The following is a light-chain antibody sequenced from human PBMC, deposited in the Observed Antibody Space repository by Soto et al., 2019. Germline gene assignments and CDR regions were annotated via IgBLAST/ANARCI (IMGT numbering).Light chain of an antibody. J-gene: IGKJ5*01. CDR2: GAS. CDR1: QSVSSN. V-gene: IGKV3D-15*01. Sequence: EIVMTHSPATLSVSPGERATLSCRASQSVSSNLAWYQQKLGQAPRLLIYGASTRATGIPARFSGSGSGTEFILTISSLQSEDFAVYYCQQYNNWPTLTFGQGTRLEIK. CDR3: QQYNNWPTLT.